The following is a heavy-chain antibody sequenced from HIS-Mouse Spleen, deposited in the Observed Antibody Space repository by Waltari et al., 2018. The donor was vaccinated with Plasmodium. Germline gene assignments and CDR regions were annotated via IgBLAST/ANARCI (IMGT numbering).Heavy chain of an antibody. CDR2: ISYDGSNK. CDR3: AKDRRSSSWYVDY. Sequence: WVRQAPGKGLEWVAVISYDGSNKYYADSVKGRFTISRDNSKNTLYLQMNSLRAEDTAVYYCAKDRRSSSWYVDYWGQGTLVTVSS. J-gene: IGHJ4*02. V-gene: IGHV3-30*18. D-gene: IGHD6-13*01.